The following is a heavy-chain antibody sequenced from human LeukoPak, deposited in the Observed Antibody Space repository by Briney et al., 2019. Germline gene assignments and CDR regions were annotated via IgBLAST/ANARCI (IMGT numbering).Heavy chain of an antibody. J-gene: IGHJ4*02. Sequence: GGSLRLSRAASGFPFSSYGMYWVRQTPDKGLQWVAYLRKDATYSNYADSVRGRFTISRDNSKNTLDLQMSSLRVEDTAVYYCASGGSTRGTLDYWGQGTLVTVSS. CDR3: ASGGSTRGTLDY. V-gene: IGHV3-30*02. CDR1: GFPFSSYG. D-gene: IGHD1-26*01. CDR2: LRKDATYS.